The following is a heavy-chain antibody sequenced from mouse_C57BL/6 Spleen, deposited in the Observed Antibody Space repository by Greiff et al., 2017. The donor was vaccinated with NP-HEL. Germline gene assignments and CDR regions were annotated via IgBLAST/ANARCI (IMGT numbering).Heavy chain of an antibody. Sequence: VKLQQSGPELVKPGASVKISCKASGYAFSSSWMNWVKQRPGKGLEWIGRIYPGDGDTNYNGKFKGKATLTADKSSSTAYMQLSSLTSEDSAVYFCARRMGEYFDYWGQGTTLTVSS. V-gene: IGHV1-82*01. J-gene: IGHJ2*01. CDR2: IYPGDGDT. CDR3: ARRMGEYFDY. D-gene: IGHD4-1*01. CDR1: GYAFSSSW.